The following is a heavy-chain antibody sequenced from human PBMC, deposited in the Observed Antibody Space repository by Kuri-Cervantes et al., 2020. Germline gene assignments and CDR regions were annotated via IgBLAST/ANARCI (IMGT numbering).Heavy chain of an antibody. CDR2: IYYSGST. V-gene: IGHV4-59*01. J-gene: IGHJ4*02. CDR3: ARANTGYSSGWYDFDY. D-gene: IGHD6-19*01. CDR1: GGSMSSYY. Sequence: SETLSLTCTVSGGSMSSYYWSWIRQPPGKGLEWIGYIYYSGSTNYNPSLKSRVTISVDTSKNQFSLKLSSVTAADTAVYYCARANTGYSSGWYDFDYWGQGTLVTVSS.